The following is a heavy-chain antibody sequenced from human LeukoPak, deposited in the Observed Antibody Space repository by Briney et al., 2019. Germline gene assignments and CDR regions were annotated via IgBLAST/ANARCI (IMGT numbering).Heavy chain of an antibody. V-gene: IGHV3-7*03. CDR2: IKQDGSQE. D-gene: IGHD1-14*01. CDR1: RFTLSTYW. Sequence: GGSLRLSCAASRFTLSTYWMSWVRQAPGKGLEWVAHIKQDGSQEYYVDSVKGRFTISRDSAKNSLYLQMNSLRAEDTAVYYCAKDRKRTIDWFDPWGQGTLVTVSS. CDR3: AKDRKRTIDWFDP. J-gene: IGHJ5*02.